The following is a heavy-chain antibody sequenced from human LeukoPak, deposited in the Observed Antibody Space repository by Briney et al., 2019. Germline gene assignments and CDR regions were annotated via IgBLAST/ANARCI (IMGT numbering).Heavy chain of an antibody. D-gene: IGHD3-22*01. CDR1: GGSFSGYY. CDR2: IYTSGST. V-gene: IGHV4-4*07. CDR3: ARDKSYDSSGYYVYYFDY. Sequence: PSETLSLTCAVYGGSFSGYYWSWIRQPAGKGLEWIGRIYTSGSTNYNPSLKSRVTMSVDTSKNQFSLKLSSVTAADTAVYYCARDKSYDSSGYYVYYFDYWGQGTLVTVSS. J-gene: IGHJ4*02.